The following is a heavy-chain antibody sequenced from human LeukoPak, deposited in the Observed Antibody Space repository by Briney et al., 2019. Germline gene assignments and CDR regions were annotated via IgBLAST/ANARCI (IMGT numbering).Heavy chain of an antibody. Sequence: GGSLRLSCATSGFTFSSYSMQWVRQAPGKGLEWVAFIWVDGSKKFYADSVEGRFTISRDDSKSTSYLQMNSLRAEDTAVYYCARDQGYCSGGRCHSHFDYWGQGTLVTVSS. V-gene: IGHV3-33*01. J-gene: IGHJ4*02. D-gene: IGHD2-15*01. CDR1: GFTFSSYS. CDR2: IWVDGSKK. CDR3: ARDQGYCSGGRCHSHFDY.